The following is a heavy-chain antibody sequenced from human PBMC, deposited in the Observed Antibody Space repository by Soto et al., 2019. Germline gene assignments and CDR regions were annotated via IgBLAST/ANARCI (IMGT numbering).Heavy chain of an antibody. J-gene: IGHJ5*02. D-gene: IGHD3-3*01. CDR1: GYTFTSYY. CDR2: INPSGGST. V-gene: IGHV1-46*01. Sequence: ASVKVSCKASGYTFTSYYMHWVRQAPGQGLEWMGIINPSGGSTSYAQKFQGRVTMTEDTSTDTAYMELSSLRSEDTAVYYCAIQNDFWSGTLQGFDPWGQGTLVTVSS. CDR3: AIQNDFWSGTLQGFDP.